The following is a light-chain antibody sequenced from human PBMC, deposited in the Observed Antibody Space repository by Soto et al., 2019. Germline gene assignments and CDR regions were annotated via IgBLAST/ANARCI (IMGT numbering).Light chain of an antibody. CDR1: SGGFPSNS. Sequence: NFMLTQPHSVSESPGKTVIISCTRNSGGFPSNSVQWYQQRPGSAPTTIISEDNQRPSGVPDRFSGSTDGSSNSASLIISGLQTEDEADYYCQSYDSNTVVFGGGTKLTVL. CDR2: EDN. J-gene: IGLJ2*01. CDR3: QSYDSNTVV. V-gene: IGLV6-57*03.